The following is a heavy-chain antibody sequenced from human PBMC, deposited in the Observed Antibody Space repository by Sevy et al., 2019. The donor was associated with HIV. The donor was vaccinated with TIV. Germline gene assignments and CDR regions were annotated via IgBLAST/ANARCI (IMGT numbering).Heavy chain of an antibody. D-gene: IGHD3-10*01. CDR1: GGSISSSSYY. CDR3: ASITMVRGVIIGIDY. Sequence: SETLSLTCTVSGGSISSSSYYWGWIRQPPGKGLEWIGSIYYSGSTYYNPSLKSRVTISVDTSKNQFSLKLSSVTAADTPVYYCASITMVRGVIIGIDYWGQGTLVTVSS. CDR2: IYYSGST. V-gene: IGHV4-39*01. J-gene: IGHJ4*02.